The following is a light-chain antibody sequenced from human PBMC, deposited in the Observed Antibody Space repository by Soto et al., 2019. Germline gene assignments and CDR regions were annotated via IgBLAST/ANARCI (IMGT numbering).Light chain of an antibody. CDR3: QQYNNWPWT. CDR2: SAS. J-gene: IGKJ1*01. CDR1: QSISDT. V-gene: IGKV3-15*01. Sequence: EIVMMQSPATLSVSPGGRATLSCRASQSISDTLAWYQQKPGQAPRLLIYSASRRATGFPGRFSGSGSGTDFTLTISSLQSEDLAVYYCQQYNNWPWTFGQGTKVEIK.